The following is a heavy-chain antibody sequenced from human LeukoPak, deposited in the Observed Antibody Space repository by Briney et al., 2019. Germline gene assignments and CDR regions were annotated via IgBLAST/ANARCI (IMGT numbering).Heavy chain of an antibody. Sequence: GASVKVSCKASGYTFTSYGISWVRQAPGQGLEWRGWISAYNGNTNYAQKLQGRVTMTTDTSTSTAYMELRSLRSDDTAVYYCARVGDFWSGYPNWFDPWGQGTLVTVSS. J-gene: IGHJ5*02. CDR3: ARVGDFWSGYPNWFDP. CDR1: GYTFTSYG. D-gene: IGHD3-3*01. CDR2: ISAYNGNT. V-gene: IGHV1-18*01.